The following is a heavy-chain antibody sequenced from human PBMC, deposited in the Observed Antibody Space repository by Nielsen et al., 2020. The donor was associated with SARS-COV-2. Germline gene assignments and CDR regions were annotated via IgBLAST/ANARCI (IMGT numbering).Heavy chain of an antibody. CDR3: AAITGYYYYGMDV. CDR2: IKQDGSEK. D-gene: IGHD3-16*01. CDR1: GFTFSSYW. V-gene: IGHV3-7*03. J-gene: IGHJ6*02. Sequence: GESLKISCAASGFTFSSYWMGWVRQAPGKGLEWVANIKQDGSEKYYVDSVKGRFTISRDNAKNSLYLQMNSLRAEDTAVYYCAAITGYYYYGMDVWGQGTTVTVSS.